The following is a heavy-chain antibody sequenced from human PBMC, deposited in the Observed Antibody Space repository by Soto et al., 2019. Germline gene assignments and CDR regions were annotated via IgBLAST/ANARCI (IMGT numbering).Heavy chain of an antibody. V-gene: IGHV4-30-2*01. Sequence: LAPTFSVSGGSISSGGYSWSWIRQPPGKGLEWIVCIYHSGSTYYNPXXKSRVTIXXDRSKNQFSLXLSSVXAADTAVYYCARERNCFDPWRQGTLVTVSS. J-gene: IGHJ5*02. CDR3: ARERNCFDP. CDR1: GGSISSGGYS. CDR2: IYHSGST.